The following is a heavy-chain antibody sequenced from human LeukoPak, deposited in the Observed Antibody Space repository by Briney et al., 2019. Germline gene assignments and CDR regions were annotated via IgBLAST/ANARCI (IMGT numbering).Heavy chain of an antibody. V-gene: IGHV4-34*01. CDR2: INHSGNT. D-gene: IGHD6-6*01. Sequence: SETLSLTCAVYGGSFSGYYWSWIRQPPGKGLEWIGEINHSGNTNYNPSLKSRVTISVDTSKNHFSLKLSSVTAADTAVYYCATNALLVPSTFDSWGRGTLVTVSS. J-gene: IGHJ4*02. CDR3: ATNALLVPSTFDS. CDR1: GGSFSGYY.